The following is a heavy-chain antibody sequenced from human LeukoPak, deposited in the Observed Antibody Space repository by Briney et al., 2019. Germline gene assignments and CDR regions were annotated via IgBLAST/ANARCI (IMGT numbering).Heavy chain of an antibody. D-gene: IGHD6-19*01. V-gene: IGHV3-48*03. J-gene: IGHJ4*02. CDR1: GFTFSSYE. CDR2: ISSSGSTV. CDR3: ARAAYSSGWYNYFDD. Sequence: GGSLRLSCAVSGFTFSSYEMNWVRQAPGKGLEWISYISSSGSTVYYADSVKGRFTISRDNAKNTLYLQMNSLRAEDTAVYYCARAAYSSGWYNYFDDWGQGTLVTVSS.